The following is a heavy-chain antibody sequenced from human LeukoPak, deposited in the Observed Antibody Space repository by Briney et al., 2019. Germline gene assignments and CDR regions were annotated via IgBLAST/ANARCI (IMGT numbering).Heavy chain of an antibody. V-gene: IGHV4-4*07. D-gene: IGHD3-22*01. J-gene: IGHJ6*03. CDR1: GGSIINYY. Sequence: SEILSLTCTVSGGSIINYYWSWIRQPAGTGLEWVGRIYVTGSTIYNPSLQSRLSMSVDTSKNQFSLRLTSVTAADTAVYYCARLKYYDSTGYSPGYYMDVWGKGITVTVSS. CDR3: ARLKYYDSTGYSPGYYMDV. CDR2: IYVTGST.